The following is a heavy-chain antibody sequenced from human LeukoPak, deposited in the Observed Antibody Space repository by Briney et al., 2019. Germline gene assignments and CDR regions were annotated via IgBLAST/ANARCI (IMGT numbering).Heavy chain of an antibody. J-gene: IGHJ6*03. Sequence: ASVKVSCKASGYTFTGYYMHWVRQAPGQGLEWMGWINPNSGGTNYAQKFQGRVTMTRDTSISTAYMELSRLRSDDTAVYYCARGGNYDFWSGYFYYYYMDVWGKGTTVIVSS. CDR1: GYTFTGYY. CDR2: INPNSGGT. CDR3: ARGGNYDFWSGYFYYYYMDV. V-gene: IGHV1-2*02. D-gene: IGHD3-3*01.